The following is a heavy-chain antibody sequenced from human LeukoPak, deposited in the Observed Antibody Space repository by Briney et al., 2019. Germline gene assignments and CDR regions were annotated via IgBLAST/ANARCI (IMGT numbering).Heavy chain of an antibody. Sequence: ASVKVSCEASGFTFTSDGISWVRQAPGQGLEWMGWISGYNGNTNDAQKLQGRGTMTTDTSASTAYMELRSLRSDDTAVYYCARDQESAHYAFWRRFDPWGPGTLVTVSS. J-gene: IGHJ5*02. D-gene: IGHD3-3*01. CDR3: ARDQESAHYAFWRRFDP. V-gene: IGHV1-18*01. CDR2: ISGYNGNT. CDR1: GFTFTSDG.